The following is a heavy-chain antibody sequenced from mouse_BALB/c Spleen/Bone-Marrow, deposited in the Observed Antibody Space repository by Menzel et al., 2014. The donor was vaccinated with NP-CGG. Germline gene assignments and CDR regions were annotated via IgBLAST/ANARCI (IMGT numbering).Heavy chain of an antibody. J-gene: IGHJ3*01. CDR1: GYSFSTYW. V-gene: IGHV1-5*01. CDR2: IYPGNSDS. Sequence: EVQLQQSVTVLSRPGASVKMSCKASGYSFSTYWMHWVKQRPGQGLEWIGAIYPGNSDSSYNQKFEGKDKLTAVTSASTAYMELISLTHEDSAVYYCTRRGSSAFPYWGQGTLVTVSA. CDR3: TRRGSSAFPY. D-gene: IGHD1-1*01.